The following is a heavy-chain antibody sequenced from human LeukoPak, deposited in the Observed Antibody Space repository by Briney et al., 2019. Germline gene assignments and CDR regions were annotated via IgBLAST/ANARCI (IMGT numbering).Heavy chain of an antibody. CDR2: INQDGGET. J-gene: IGHJ4*02. V-gene: IGHV3-7*04. D-gene: IGHD5/OR15-5a*01. CDR1: TITFSKSW. Sequence: GGSLRLSCTASTITFSKSWMSWVRQAPGKGLEWVANINQDGGETKYVDSVKGRFTVSRDNAKNSVFLQMNSLRGEDTAIYYCARHLAGDSLYRHIDYWGQGTLVTVSS. CDR3: ARHLAGDSLYRHIDY.